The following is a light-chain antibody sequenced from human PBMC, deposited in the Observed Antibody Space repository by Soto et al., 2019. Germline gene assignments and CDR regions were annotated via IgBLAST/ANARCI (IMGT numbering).Light chain of an antibody. J-gene: IGKJ3*01. V-gene: IGKV3-11*01. CDR1: QSVSSS. CDR3: QQRSTGPPFT. CDR2: DAS. Sequence: ILMTPSPATLSLSPGEIATLSCRASQSVSSSLAWYHQKAGEPPRLLISDASIRATGIPARFSGSGSGTDFTLTISSLEPEDFAVYYCQQRSTGPPFTFGPGTKVDI.